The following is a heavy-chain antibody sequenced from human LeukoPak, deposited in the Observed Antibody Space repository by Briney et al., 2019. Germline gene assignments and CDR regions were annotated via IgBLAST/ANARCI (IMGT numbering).Heavy chain of an antibody. V-gene: IGHV3-7*01. CDR3: ARDVTYYYDSSGSL. Sequence: PGGSLRLSCAASGFTFSSYWMSWIRQAPGKGLEWVANINEDGSGKYYVDSVKGRLTISRDNAKNSLYLQMNSLRAEDTAVYYCARDVTYYYDSSGSLGGQGTLVTVSS. D-gene: IGHD3-22*01. J-gene: IGHJ4*02. CDR2: INEDGSGK. CDR1: GFTFSSYW.